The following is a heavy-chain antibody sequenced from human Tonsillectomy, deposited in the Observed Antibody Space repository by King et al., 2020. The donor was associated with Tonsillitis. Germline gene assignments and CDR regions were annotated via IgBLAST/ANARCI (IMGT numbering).Heavy chain of an antibody. V-gene: IGHV3-23*04. CDR2: ISGSGGST. J-gene: IGHJ4*02. D-gene: IGHD5-24*01. CDR1: GLPFSSYA. Sequence: VQLVESGGGVVRPGGSLRLSCAASGLPFSSYAMSWVRQAPGKGLEWVSRISGSGGSTDYADSVKGRVTISRDNSKNTLYLQMSILRAEDTAVYYCAKSRTEMATSPFDNWGQGTLVTVFS. CDR3: AKSRTEMATSPFDN.